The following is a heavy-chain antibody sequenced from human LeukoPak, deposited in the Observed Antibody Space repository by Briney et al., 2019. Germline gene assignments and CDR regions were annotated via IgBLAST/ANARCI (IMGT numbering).Heavy chain of an antibody. J-gene: IGHJ4*02. V-gene: IGHV4-61*02. CDR2: IYNSGST. CDR1: GGSISSGSYY. CDR3: ASLLNGVFDY. Sequence: SQTLSLTCTVSGGSISSGSYYWRWLRQPAGTGLEWIGRIYNSGSTNYNPSLKSRVTISVDTSKNQFSLKLSSMTAADTAVYYCASLLNGVFDYWGQGTLVTVSS. D-gene: IGHD2-21*01.